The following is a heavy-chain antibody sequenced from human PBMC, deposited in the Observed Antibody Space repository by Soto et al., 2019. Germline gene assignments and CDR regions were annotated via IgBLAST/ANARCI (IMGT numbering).Heavy chain of an antibody. J-gene: IGHJ6*02. CDR2: INHSGST. CDR3: ARDSRTGSITIFGVVINRRERYGMDV. V-gene: IGHV4-34*01. D-gene: IGHD3-3*01. CDR1: GGSFSGYY. Sequence: SETLSLTCAVYGGSFSGYYWSWIRQPPGKGLEWIGEINHSGSTNYNPSLKSRVTISVDTSKNQFSLKLSSVTAADTAVYYCARDSRTGSITIFGVVINRRERYGMDVWGQGTTVTVSS.